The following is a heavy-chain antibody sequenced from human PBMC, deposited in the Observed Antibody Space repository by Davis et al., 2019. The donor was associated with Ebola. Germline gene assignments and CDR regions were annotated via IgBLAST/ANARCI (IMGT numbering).Heavy chain of an antibody. J-gene: IGHJ5*02. V-gene: IGHV3-21*01. CDR3: VRGASTVKTAKGWFDP. CDR2: ISSGSSYI. D-gene: IGHD4-17*01. CDR1: GFTFSSHR. Sequence: GGSLRLSCPPSGFTFSSHRMNCVRQAPGKRLEWVSSISSGSSYIYYADSVKGRFTISRDNADNSLYLQMNSLRAEDTAVYYCVRGASTVKTAKGWFDPWGQGALVTVSS.